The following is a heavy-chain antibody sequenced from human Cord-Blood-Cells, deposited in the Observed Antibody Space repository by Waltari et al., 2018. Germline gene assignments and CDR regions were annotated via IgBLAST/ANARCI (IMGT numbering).Heavy chain of an antibody. CDR3: ARVIGTAMVDY. D-gene: IGHD5-18*01. Sequence: EVQLVESGGGLVKPGGSLRLSCSASGFTFSRSSMTWVRQAPGKVLEWVSSISSSSSYIYYADSVKGRFTISRDNAKNSLYLQMNSLRAEDTAVYYCARVIGTAMVDYWGQGTLVTVSS. J-gene: IGHJ4*02. CDR1: GFTFSRSS. V-gene: IGHV3-21*01. CDR2: ISSSSSYI.